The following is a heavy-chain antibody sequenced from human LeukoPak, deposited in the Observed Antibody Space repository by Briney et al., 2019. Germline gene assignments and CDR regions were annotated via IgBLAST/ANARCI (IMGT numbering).Heavy chain of an antibody. CDR3: ARDRIESDVDVFDV. CDR1: GGSITNDY. J-gene: IGHJ3*01. V-gene: IGHV4-4*07. Sequence: PSETLSLTCSVSGGSITNDYWSWILQSAGKGLEWIGRISVSGSTKYNSSLKSRVILSVDTSRNQFSLKLSSVTAADTAVYYCARDRIESDVDVFDVWGQGTRVTVSS. D-gene: IGHD2-21*02. CDR2: ISVSGST.